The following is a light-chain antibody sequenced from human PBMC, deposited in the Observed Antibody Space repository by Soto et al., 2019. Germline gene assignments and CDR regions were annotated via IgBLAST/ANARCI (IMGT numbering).Light chain of an antibody. V-gene: IGKV3-11*01. CDR3: QHRTNSPPTGT. Sequence: EIVLTHSPATLSLSPGDRATLSCRASQSIGTYLAWYQQKPGQAPRLLIYDASNRDTGIPARFSGSGSGTDFTLSISSRELEAFEGYFCQHRTNSPPTGTFGQGTKVEIK. CDR2: DAS. CDR1: QSIGTY. J-gene: IGKJ1*01.